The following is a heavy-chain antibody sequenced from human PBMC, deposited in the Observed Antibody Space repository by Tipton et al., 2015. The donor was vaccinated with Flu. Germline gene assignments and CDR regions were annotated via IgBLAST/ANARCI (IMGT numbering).Heavy chain of an antibody. D-gene: IGHD3-22*01. Sequence: LRLSCTVSGGSISSYYWSWIRQPPGKGLEWIGYIYYSGSTNYNPSLKSRVTISVDTSKNQFSLKLSSVTAADTAVYYCARRGFGRSGYDYWGQGTLVTVSS. V-gene: IGHV4-59*01. CDR1: GGSISSYY. CDR2: IYYSGST. J-gene: IGHJ4*02. CDR3: ARRGFGRSGYDY.